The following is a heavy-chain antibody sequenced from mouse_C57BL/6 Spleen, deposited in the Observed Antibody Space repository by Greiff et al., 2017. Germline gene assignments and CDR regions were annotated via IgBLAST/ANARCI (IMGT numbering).Heavy chain of an antibody. J-gene: IGHJ2*01. CDR2: INYDGSST. Sequence: EVKLVESEGGLVQPGSSMKLSCTASGFTFSDYYMAWVRQVPEKGLEWVANINYDGSSTYYLDSLKSRFIISRDNANNILSLQMSSLKSEDTATDYCARAYYDYDGGGFDYWGQGTTLTVSS. V-gene: IGHV5-16*01. CDR1: GFTFSDYY. D-gene: IGHD2-4*01. CDR3: ARAYYDYDGGGFDY.